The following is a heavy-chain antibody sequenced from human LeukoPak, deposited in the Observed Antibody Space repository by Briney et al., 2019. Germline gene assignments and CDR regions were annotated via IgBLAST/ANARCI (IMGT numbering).Heavy chain of an antibody. V-gene: IGHV1-18*01. CDR2: ISVYNGNT. D-gene: IGHD3-16*02. CDR1: GYTFTSHG. Sequence: ASVKVSCKASGYTFTSHGITWVRQAPGQGLEWMGWISVYNGNTNYAQKVQARVTMTTDTSTSTAYMELRSLRSDDTAVYYCASAPRGSVIPYELPAGPGGQGTLVTVSS. J-gene: IGHJ5*02. CDR3: ASAPRGSVIPYELPAGP.